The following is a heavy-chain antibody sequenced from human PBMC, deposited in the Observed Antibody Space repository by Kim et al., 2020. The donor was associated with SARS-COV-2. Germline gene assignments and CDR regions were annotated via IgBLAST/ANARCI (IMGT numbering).Heavy chain of an antibody. V-gene: IGHV4-34*01. D-gene: IGHD3-9*01. J-gene: IGHJ5*02. Sequence: NPSLKSRVTISVDTSKNQFSLKLSSVTAAATAVYYCARVRYPRLKGWFDPWGQGTLVTVSS. CDR3: ARVRYPRLKGWFDP.